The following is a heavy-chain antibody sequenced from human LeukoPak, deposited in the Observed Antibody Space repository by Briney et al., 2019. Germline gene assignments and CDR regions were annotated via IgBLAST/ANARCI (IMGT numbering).Heavy chain of an antibody. CDR1: GFTFSSYG. Sequence: PGGSLRLSCAASGFTFSSYGMHWVRQAPGKGLEWVAVIWYDGSNKYYADSVKGRFTISRDNSKNTLYLQMNSLRAEDAAVYYCARDEGTYGMDVWGQGTTVTVSS. D-gene: IGHD1-1*01. V-gene: IGHV3-33*01. J-gene: IGHJ6*02. CDR3: ARDEGTYGMDV. CDR2: IWYDGSNK.